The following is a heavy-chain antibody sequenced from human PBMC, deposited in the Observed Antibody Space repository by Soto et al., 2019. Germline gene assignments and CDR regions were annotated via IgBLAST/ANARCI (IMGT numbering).Heavy chain of an antibody. V-gene: IGHV1-69*08. Sequence: QVQLVQSGAEVKKPGSSVNVSCKASGGTFSSYTINWVRQAPGQGLEWMGRIIPVLAIANYAQKFQGRVTITEDKSTSTAYMELSSLRSEDTAVYYCARDHGYAYAFDIWGQGTMVTVSS. CDR3: ARDHGYAYAFDI. CDR2: IIPVLAIA. D-gene: IGHD5-12*01. J-gene: IGHJ3*02. CDR1: GGTFSSYT.